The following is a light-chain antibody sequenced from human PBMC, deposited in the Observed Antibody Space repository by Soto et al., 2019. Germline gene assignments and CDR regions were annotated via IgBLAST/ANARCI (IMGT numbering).Light chain of an antibody. Sequence: QSALTQPASVSGSPGQSITISCTGTSSDVGNYNLVSWYQQHPGKAPKLMIYDVNKQPSGVSDRFSGSKSGNTASLTISGLQAEDEADYYCCSYAGGYTWVFGGGTKLTVL. V-gene: IGLV2-23*02. J-gene: IGLJ3*02. CDR2: DVN. CDR1: SSDVGNYNL. CDR3: CSYAGGYTWV.